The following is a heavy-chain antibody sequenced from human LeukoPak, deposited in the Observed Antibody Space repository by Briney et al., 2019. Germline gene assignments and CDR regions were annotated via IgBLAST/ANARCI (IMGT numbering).Heavy chain of an antibody. J-gene: IGHJ6*03. CDR2: INPSGGST. D-gene: IGHD3-3*01. V-gene: IGHV1-46*03. CDR1: GYTFTSYY. Sequence: ASVKVSCKASGYTFTSYYMHWVRQAPGQGLEWMGIINPSGGSTSYAQKFQGRVTMTRDTSTSTVYMELSSLRSEDTAVYYCARGGSFGVARTLYYYYYYMDVWGKGTTVTVS. CDR3: ARGGSFGVARTLYYYYYYMDV.